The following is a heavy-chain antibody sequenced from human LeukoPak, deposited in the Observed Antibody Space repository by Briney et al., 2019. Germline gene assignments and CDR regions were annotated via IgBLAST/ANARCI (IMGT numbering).Heavy chain of an antibody. CDR3: AKGGYYDFWSGYNYYYYGMDV. CDR2: ISGSGGST. J-gene: IGHJ6*02. Sequence: GGSLRLSCAASGFTFSSYAMSWVRQAPGKGLEWVSAISGSGGSTYYADSVKGRFTISRDNSKNTLYLQMNSLRAEDTAVYYCAKGGYYDFWSGYNYYYYGMDVWGQGTMVTVSS. V-gene: IGHV3-23*01. CDR1: GFTFSSYA. D-gene: IGHD3-3*01.